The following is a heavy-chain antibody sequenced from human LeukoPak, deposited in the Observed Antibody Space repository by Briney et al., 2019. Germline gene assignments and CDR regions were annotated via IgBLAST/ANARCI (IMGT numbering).Heavy chain of an antibody. CDR1: GYSISGGYY. CDR2: IYHSGST. CDR3: ARDLLYCSGGSCYSNWFDP. V-gene: IGHV4-38-2*02. Sequence: PSETLSLTCAVSGYSISGGYYWGWIRQPPGKGLEWIGSIYHSGSTYYNPSLKSRVTISVDTSKNQFSLKLSSVTAADTAVYYCARDLLYCSGGSCYSNWFDPWGQGTLVTVSS. D-gene: IGHD2-15*01. J-gene: IGHJ5*02.